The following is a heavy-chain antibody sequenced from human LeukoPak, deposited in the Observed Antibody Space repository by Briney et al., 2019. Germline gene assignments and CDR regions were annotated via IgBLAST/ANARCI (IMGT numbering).Heavy chain of an antibody. CDR3: ARRGGYCSSTSCYTGLIRGWFDP. D-gene: IGHD2-2*02. Sequence: ASVKVSCKASGYTFTSYGISWVRQAPGQGLEWMGWISAYNGNTNYAQKLQGRVTMTTDTSTSTAYMEMRSLRSDDTAVYYCARRGGYCSSTSCYTGLIRGWFDPWGQGTLVTVSS. CDR1: GYTFTSYG. CDR2: ISAYNGNT. J-gene: IGHJ5*02. V-gene: IGHV1-18*01.